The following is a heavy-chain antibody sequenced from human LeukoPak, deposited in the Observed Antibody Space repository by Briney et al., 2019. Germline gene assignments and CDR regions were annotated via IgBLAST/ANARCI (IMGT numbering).Heavy chain of an antibody. CDR3: AGGRKNYCSGGSCYLKWFDP. CDR1: GYTFTSYG. D-gene: IGHD2-15*01. J-gene: IGHJ5*02. Sequence: ASVKVSCKASGYTFTSYGISWVRQAPGQGLEWMGWISAYNGNTNYAQKLQGRVTMATDTSTSTAYMELRSLRSDDTAVYYCAGGRKNYCSGGSCYLKWFDPGGQGTLVTVSS. V-gene: IGHV1-18*01. CDR2: ISAYNGNT.